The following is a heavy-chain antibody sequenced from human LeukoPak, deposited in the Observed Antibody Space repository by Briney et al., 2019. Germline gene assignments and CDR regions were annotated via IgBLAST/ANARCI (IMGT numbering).Heavy chain of an antibody. CDR1: GGSISSYY. CDR3: ASGYGSGSYRDAFDI. CDR2: IYYSGRT. D-gene: IGHD3-10*01. Sequence: SETLSLTCPVSGGSISSYYWSWIRQPPGKGLEWIGYIYYSGRTNYNPSLKSRVTISVDTSKNQFSLKLSAVTAADTAVYYCASGYGSGSYRDAFDIWGQGTMVTVSS. V-gene: IGHV4-59*01. J-gene: IGHJ3*02.